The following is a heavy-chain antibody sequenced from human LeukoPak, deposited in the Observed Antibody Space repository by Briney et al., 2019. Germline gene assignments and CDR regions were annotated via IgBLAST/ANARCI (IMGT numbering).Heavy chain of an antibody. CDR2: ISGSGGST. V-gene: IGHV3-23*01. J-gene: IGHJ4*02. CDR3: AGDYGDYGVSYFDY. CDR1: GFTFSSYA. Sequence: PGGSLRLSCAASGFTFSSYAMSWVRQAPGKGLEWVSAISGSGGSTYYADSVKGRLTISRDNSKNTLYLQMNSLRAEDTAVYYCAGDYGDYGVSYFDYWGQGTLVTVSS. D-gene: IGHD4-17*01.